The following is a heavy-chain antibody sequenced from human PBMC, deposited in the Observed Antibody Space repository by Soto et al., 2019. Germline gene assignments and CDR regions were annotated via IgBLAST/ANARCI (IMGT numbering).Heavy chain of an antibody. CDR2: INPSGGSA. J-gene: IGHJ4*02. Sequence: ASVNVSCKASGYTFSSYHIHWARQAPGQGLERMGIINPSGGSATYAQKFQGRVTVTRDTSTSTVYMELSSLRSEDTAVYYCARDGGPNVLDHWGQGTLVTVS. CDR1: GYTFSSYH. CDR3: ARDGGPNVLDH. D-gene: IGHD2-15*01. V-gene: IGHV1-46*01.